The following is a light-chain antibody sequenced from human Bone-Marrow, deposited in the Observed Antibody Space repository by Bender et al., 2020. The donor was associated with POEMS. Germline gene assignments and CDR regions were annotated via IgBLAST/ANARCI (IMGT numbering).Light chain of an antibody. J-gene: IGLJ2*01. V-gene: IGLV3-21*02. CDR1: NIGTKS. CDR2: EDT. Sequence: SYFLTQPPSVSVAPGQTARITCGGSNIGTKSVHWYQQKPCQAPVLVVYEDTVRPSGLPERFSGSNSGNTATVTITWVEAGDEDDNSCQALDTSSVVFGGGTKLTVL. CDR3: QALDTSSVV.